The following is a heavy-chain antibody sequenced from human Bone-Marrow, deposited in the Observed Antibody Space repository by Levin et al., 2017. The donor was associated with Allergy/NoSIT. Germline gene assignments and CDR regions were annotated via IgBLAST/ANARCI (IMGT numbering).Heavy chain of an antibody. Sequence: PGGSLRLSCAASGFTFSTYAMTWVRLAPGKGLEWVSAVSSSGRGTYYADSVKGRFTISRDNSKNTLYLQMTRLRVEDTAVYYCDIGARRWDFVNWGQGTLVTVSS. V-gene: IGHV3-23*01. CDR3: DIGARRWDFVN. CDR1: GFTFSTYA. CDR2: VSSSGRGT. J-gene: IGHJ4*02. D-gene: IGHD6-6*01.